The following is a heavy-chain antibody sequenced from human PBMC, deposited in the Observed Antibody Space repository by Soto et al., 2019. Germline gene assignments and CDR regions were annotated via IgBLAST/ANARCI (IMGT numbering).Heavy chain of an antibody. D-gene: IGHD3-9*01. CDR1: GFTFGDYA. J-gene: IGHJ6*02. CDR2: IRSKAYGGTT. V-gene: IGHV3-49*04. CDR3: RGYFDWLLWNYYYGMDV. Sequence: QTGGSLRLSCTASGFTFGDYAMSWVRQAPGKGLEWVGFIRSKAYGGTTEYAASVKGRFTISRDDSKSIAYLQMNSLKTEDTAVYYCRGYFDWLLWNYYYGMDVWGQGTTVTVSS.